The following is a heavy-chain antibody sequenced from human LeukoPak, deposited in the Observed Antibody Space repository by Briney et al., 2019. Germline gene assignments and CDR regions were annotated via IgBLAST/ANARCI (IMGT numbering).Heavy chain of an antibody. V-gene: IGHV1-24*01. D-gene: IGHD3-10*01. CDR2: FDPVDGET. CDR3: AIEFTSKLDP. Sequence: ASVKVSCKVSGYTLTELSIHWVRQAPGKGLEWMGGFDPVDGETIYAKKFQARVTMTEDTSTDTAYMELSSLRSEDTALYYCAIEFTSKLDPWGQGTLVTVSS. CDR1: GYTLTELS. J-gene: IGHJ5*02.